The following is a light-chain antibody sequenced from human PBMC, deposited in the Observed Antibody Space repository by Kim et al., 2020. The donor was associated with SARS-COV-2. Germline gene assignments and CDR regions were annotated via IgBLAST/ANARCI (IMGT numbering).Light chain of an antibody. V-gene: IGLV3-19*01. CDR1: SLRSYY. CDR3: NSRDSSGNQLV. J-gene: IGLJ3*02. CDR2: GKN. Sequence: ALGQTVRITCKGDSLRSYYASWYQQKPGQAPVLVIYGKNNRPSGIPERFSGSSSGNTASLTITGAQAEDEADYYCNSRDSSGNQLVFGGGTQLTVL.